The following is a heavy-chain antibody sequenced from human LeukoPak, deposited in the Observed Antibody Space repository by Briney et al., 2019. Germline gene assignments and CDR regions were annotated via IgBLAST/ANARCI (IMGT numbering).Heavy chain of an antibody. V-gene: IGHV4-59*01. J-gene: IGHJ4*02. CDR1: GGSISSYY. CDR2: IYYSGST. CDR3: ARGGTRIAAAGLDY. D-gene: IGHD6-13*01. Sequence: SETLSLTCTVSGGSISSYYWTWIRQPPGKGLEWIGYIYYSGSTNYKPSLKSRVTISLGTSKNQFSLKLSSVTAADTAVYYCARGGTRIAAAGLDYWGQGTLVTVSS.